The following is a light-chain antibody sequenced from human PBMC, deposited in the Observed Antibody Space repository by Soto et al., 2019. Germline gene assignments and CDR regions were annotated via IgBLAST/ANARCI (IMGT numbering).Light chain of an antibody. CDR2: GAS. J-gene: IGKJ4*01. CDR3: KKYDRAPTS. V-gene: IGKV3-20*01. CDR1: QSVSSTY. Sequence: EIVLTQSPGTLSLSPGERATLSCRANQSVSSTYLAWYQQKPGQAPSLLIYGASRRATGIPDRFSGSGSGTDCKLTSSTLKPDDFAVNHCKKYDRAPTSLGGWSKVDIK.